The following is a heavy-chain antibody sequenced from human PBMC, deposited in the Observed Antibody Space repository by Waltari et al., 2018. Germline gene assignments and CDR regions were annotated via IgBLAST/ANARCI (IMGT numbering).Heavy chain of an antibody. J-gene: IGHJ5*02. V-gene: IGHV4-59*01. CDR2: IYYSGST. Sequence: QVQLQESGPGLVKPSETLSLTCTVSGGSISSYYCSWIRQPPGKGLEWIGYIYYSGSTNYNPSLKSRVTISVDTSKNQFSLKLSSVTAADTAVYYCASCPRTDYYDSRGNWFDPWGQGTLVTVSS. CDR1: GGSISSYY. D-gene: IGHD3-22*01. CDR3: ASCPRTDYYDSRGNWFDP.